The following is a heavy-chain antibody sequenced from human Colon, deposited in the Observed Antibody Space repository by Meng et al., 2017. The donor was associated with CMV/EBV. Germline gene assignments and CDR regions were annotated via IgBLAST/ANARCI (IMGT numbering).Heavy chain of an antibody. CDR3: ARKGMVADH. Sequence: LRLSCTVSGVSINSGGYYWTWIRQHPGKGLEWIGYIYYTGSTYYNPFIKSRVTISVDTSKNQFSLRLNSVTAADTAVYYCARKGMVADHWGQGTLVTVSS. CDR2: IYYTGST. J-gene: IGHJ5*02. D-gene: IGHD2-15*01. CDR1: GVSINSGGYY. V-gene: IGHV4-31*03.